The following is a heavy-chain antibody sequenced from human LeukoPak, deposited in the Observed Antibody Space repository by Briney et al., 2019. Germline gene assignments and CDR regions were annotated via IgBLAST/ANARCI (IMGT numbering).Heavy chain of an antibody. Sequence: GSLRLSCAAPGFTFSSYAMSWIRQPPGKGLEWIGEINHSGSTNYNPSLKSRVTISVDTSKNQFSLKLSSVTAADTAVYYCARETPRGYDYWGQGTLVTVSS. CDR3: ARETPRGYDY. V-gene: IGHV4-34*01. J-gene: IGHJ4*02. CDR2: INHSGST. D-gene: IGHD2-15*01. CDR1: GFTFSSYA.